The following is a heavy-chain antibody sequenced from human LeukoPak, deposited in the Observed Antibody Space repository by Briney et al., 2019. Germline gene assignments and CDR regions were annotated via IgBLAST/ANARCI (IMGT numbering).Heavy chain of an antibody. CDR2: ISSNGGST. CDR1: GFTFSSYA. V-gene: IGHV3-64*01. CDR3: ARADYNYYYYGMDV. J-gene: IGHJ6*02. Sequence: GGSLSLSCAASGFTFSSYAMHWVRKAPGKGLEYVSAISSNGGSTYYANSVKGRLTISRDNSKNTLYLQMGSLRAEDMAVYYCARADYNYYYYGMDVWGQGTTVTVSS. D-gene: IGHD4-11*01.